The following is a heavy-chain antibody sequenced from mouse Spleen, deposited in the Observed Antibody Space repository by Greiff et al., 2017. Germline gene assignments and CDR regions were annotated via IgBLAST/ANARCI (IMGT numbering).Heavy chain of an antibody. J-gene: IGHJ4*01. V-gene: IGHV1-64*01. CDR2: IHPNSGST. Sequence: QVQLQQPGAELVKPGASVKLSCKASGYTFTSYWMHWVKQRPGQGLEWIGMIHPNSGSTNYNEKFKSKATLTVDKSSSTAYMQLSSLTSEDSAVYYCARGDYYYDGSYPYYYAMDYWGQGTSVTVSS. D-gene: IGHD1-1*01. CDR3: ARGDYYYDGSYPYYYAMDY. CDR1: GYTFTSYW.